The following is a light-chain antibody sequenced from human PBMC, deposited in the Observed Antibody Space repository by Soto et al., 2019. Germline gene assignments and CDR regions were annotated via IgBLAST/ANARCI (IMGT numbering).Light chain of an antibody. V-gene: IGLV1-47*01. CDR1: ASTIGRNY. J-gene: IGLJ1*01. Sequence: QSALTQSPSASGTSGQRVTISCSGSASTIGRNYVYWYQQLPGTAPKLLIYRNSQRPSGVPDRFSGSKSGTSASLAISGLRSEDEADYYCAAWDDNLSGFYVFGDGTKVTVL. CDR2: RNS. CDR3: AAWDDNLSGFYV.